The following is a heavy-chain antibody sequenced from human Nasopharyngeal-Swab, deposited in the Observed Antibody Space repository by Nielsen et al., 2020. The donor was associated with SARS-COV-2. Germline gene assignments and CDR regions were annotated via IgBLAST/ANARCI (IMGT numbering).Heavy chain of an antibody. D-gene: IGHD3-3*01. CDR3: AKDQGYYDFWSGSNFDY. CDR1: GFTFSSYA. Sequence: GESLKISCAASGFTFSSYAMSWVRQAPGKGLEWVSAISGSGGSTYYADSVKGRFTTSRDNSKNTLYLQMNSLRAEDTAVYYCAKDQGYYDFWSGSNFDYWGQGTLVTASS. J-gene: IGHJ4*02. V-gene: IGHV3-23*01. CDR2: ISGSGGST.